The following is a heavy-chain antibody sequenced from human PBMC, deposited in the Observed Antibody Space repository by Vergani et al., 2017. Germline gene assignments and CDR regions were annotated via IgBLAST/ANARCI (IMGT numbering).Heavy chain of an antibody. J-gene: IGHJ6*03. CDR3: ARAGGDCSSTSCYDYYYYYMDV. Sequence: QVQLQESGPGLVKPSETLSLTCAVSGYSISSGYYWGWIRQPPGKGLEWIGSIYHSGSTYYNPSLKSRVTISVDTSKNQFSLKLSSVTAADTAVYYCARAGGDCSSTSCYDYYYYYMDVWGKGTTVTVSS. CDR2: IYHSGST. D-gene: IGHD2-2*01. V-gene: IGHV4-38-2*01. CDR1: GYSISSGYY.